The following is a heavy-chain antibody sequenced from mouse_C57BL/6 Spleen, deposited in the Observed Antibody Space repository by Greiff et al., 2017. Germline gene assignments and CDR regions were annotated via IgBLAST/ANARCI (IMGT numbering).Heavy chain of an antibody. V-gene: IGHV1-61*01. D-gene: IGHD2-4*01. Sequence: QVQLQQPGAELVRPGSSVKLSCKASGYTFTSYWMDWVKQRPGQGLEWIGNIYPSDSETHYNQKFKDKATLTVDKSSSTAYMQLSSLTSEDSAVYYCARRDYDYKFSFAYGGQGTLVTVSA. CDR1: GYTFTSYW. J-gene: IGHJ3*01. CDR3: ARRDYDYKFSFAY. CDR2: IYPSDSET.